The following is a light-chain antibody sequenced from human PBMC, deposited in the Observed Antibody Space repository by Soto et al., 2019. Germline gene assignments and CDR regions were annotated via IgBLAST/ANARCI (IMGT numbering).Light chain of an antibody. CDR3: QQFGGSTWT. CDR2: GAF. Sequence: EIVLTQSPGTLSLSPGERATLSCRASQSFGSSYLAWYQQKPGQAPRLLIFGAFNRATGIPDRFGGSGSGTDFTLTSSRLEPEDSAVYYCQQFGGSTWTFGQGTKVEIK. V-gene: IGKV3-20*01. CDR1: QSFGSSY. J-gene: IGKJ1*01.